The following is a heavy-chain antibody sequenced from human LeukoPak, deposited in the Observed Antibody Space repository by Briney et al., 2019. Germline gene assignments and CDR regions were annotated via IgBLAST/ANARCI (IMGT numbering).Heavy chain of an antibody. CDR1: GFTFSNYW. D-gene: IGHD3-10*01. J-gene: IGHJ3*02. Sequence: GGSLRLSCAASGFTFSNYWMSWVRQAPGEGLEWVANIKQDGSEKYYVDSVKGRFTVSRDNAKNSLYLQMNSLRAEDTAVFYCARGGMVRRVMGAFDIWGQGTLVTVSS. V-gene: IGHV3-7*01. CDR3: ARGGMVRRVMGAFDI. CDR2: IKQDGSEK.